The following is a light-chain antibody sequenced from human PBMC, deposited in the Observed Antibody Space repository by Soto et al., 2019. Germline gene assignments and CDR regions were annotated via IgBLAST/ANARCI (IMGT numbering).Light chain of an antibody. CDR1: SSDIGGYDY. J-gene: IGLJ2*01. V-gene: IGLV2-14*01. CDR2: DLN. CDR3: TSYASGSSHVV. Sequence: QSALTQPASVSGSPGQSITLSCTGTSSDIGGYDYVSWYQRHPGKAPKLIIYDLNNRPSGVSNRFSGPKSGNTASLTISGLQAEDEAAYYCTSYASGSSHVVFRGGTKLTVL.